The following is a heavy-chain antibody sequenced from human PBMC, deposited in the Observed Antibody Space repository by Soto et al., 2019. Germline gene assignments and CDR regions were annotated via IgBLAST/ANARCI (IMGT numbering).Heavy chain of an antibody. CDR1: GYTFTGYY. Sequence: ASVKVSCKASGYTFTGYYMHWVRQAPGQGLEWMGWINPNSGGTNYAQKFQGWVTMTRDTSISTAYMELSRLRSDDTAVYYCARDVGVTVTTFYYAMDVWGQGTTVTVSS. CDR2: INPNSGGT. V-gene: IGHV1-2*04. J-gene: IGHJ6*02. CDR3: ARDVGVTVTTFYYAMDV. D-gene: IGHD4-4*01.